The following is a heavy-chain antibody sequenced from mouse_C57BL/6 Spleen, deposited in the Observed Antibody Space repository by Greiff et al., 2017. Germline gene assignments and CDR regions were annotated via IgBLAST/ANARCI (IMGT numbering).Heavy chain of an antibody. CDR3: ARGPLGYGFAY. CDR1: GFTFSSYA. Sequence: EVQLQESGGGLVKPGGSLKLSCAASGFTFSSYAMSWVRQTPEKRLEWVATISNGGSYTYYPDNVKGRFTISRDNAKNNLYLQMSHLKSEDTAMYYCARGPLGYGFAYWGQGTLVTVSA. J-gene: IGHJ3*01. V-gene: IGHV5-4*01. CDR2: ISNGGSYT. D-gene: IGHD3-1*01.